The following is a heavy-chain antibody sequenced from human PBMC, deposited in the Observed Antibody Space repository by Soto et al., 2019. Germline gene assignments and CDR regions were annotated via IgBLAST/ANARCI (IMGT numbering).Heavy chain of an antibody. CDR3: TTSVTGTPRAIDY. V-gene: IGHV3-15*01. CDR2: IKSKFDGGRI. Sequence: EVHLVESGGGPVKPGGSLRISCAASGFTFSGAWMSWVRQAPGKGLEWVGRIKSKFDGGRIDYAASVKGRFSTSRDDSTNTLFLQMNSLKTEDTAVYFCTTSVTGTPRAIDYWGQGTLVTVSS. CDR1: GFTFSGAW. J-gene: IGHJ4*02. D-gene: IGHD1-7*01.